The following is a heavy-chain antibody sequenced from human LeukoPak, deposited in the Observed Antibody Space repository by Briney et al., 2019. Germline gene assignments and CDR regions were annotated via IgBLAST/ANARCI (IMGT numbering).Heavy chain of an antibody. CDR1: GFTFRNHW. J-gene: IGHJ3*02. V-gene: IGHV3-7*01. CDR3: ATISAQTFDI. D-gene: IGHD5-24*01. Sequence: PGGSLRLSCVGDGFTFRNHWVNCVRQSPRKGLEWVANIKPDGIDKYYVDSARGRFTVSRDNAKNSAFLQMNSLRAEDTAIYYCATISAQTFDIWGQGTLVSVSS. CDR2: IKPDGIDK.